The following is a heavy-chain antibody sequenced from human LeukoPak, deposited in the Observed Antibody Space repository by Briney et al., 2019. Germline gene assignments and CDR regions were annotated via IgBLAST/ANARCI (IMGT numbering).Heavy chain of an antibody. CDR1: GGTFSSYA. Sequence: GASVKVSCKASGGTFSSYAISWVRQAPGQGLEWMGGIIPIFGTANYAQKFQGRVTITADKSTSTAHMEVSSLRSEDTAVYYCAGRHFGYSYGYMDYWGQGTLVTVSS. V-gene: IGHV1-69*06. CDR3: AGRHFGYSYGYMDY. D-gene: IGHD5-18*01. J-gene: IGHJ4*02. CDR2: IIPIFGTA.